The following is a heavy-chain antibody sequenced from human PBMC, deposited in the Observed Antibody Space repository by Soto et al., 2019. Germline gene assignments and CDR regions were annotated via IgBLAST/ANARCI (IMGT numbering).Heavy chain of an antibody. CDR3: AREENSGSYYVWFDP. Sequence: QVQLQESGPGLVKPSPTLSLTCTVSGGSISSGDYYWSWIRQPPGKGLEWIGYIYYSGSTYYNPSLKSRVTISVDTSKNQFSLKLSSVTAADTAVYYCAREENSGSYYVWFDPWGQGTLVTVSS. CDR2: IYYSGST. J-gene: IGHJ5*02. D-gene: IGHD1-26*01. CDR1: GGSISSGDYY. V-gene: IGHV4-30-4*01.